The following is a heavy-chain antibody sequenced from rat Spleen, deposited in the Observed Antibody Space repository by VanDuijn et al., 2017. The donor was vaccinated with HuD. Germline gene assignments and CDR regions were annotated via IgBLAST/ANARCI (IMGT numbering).Heavy chain of an antibody. D-gene: IGHD1-2*01. V-gene: IGHV2-43*01. J-gene: IGHJ2*01. CDR2: IWAGGST. CDR1: GFSLTSYH. CDR3: ARVGYSSYVRYFDY. Sequence: QVQVKESGPGLVQPSQTLSLTCTVSGFSLTSYHVSWIRQPPGKGLEWMGVIWAGGSTADNSVFKSRLTISRDISKSQVFLNMNSLQTEDTATYYCARVGYSSYVRYFDYWGQGVMVTVSS.